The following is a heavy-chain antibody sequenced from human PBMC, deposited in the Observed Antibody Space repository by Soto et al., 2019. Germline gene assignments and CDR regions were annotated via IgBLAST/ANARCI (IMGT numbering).Heavy chain of an antibody. D-gene: IGHD3-10*01. J-gene: IGHJ4*02. CDR1: GCTFSSYA. CDR3: ARDTSLLLWFGETTGY. V-gene: IGHV3-30-3*01. Sequence: PGGSLRLSCAASGCTFSSYAMHWVRQAPGKGLEWVAVISYDGSNKYYADSVKGRFTISRDNSKNTLYLQMNSLRAEDTAVYYCARDTSLLLWFGETTGYWGQGTLVTVSS. CDR2: ISYDGSNK.